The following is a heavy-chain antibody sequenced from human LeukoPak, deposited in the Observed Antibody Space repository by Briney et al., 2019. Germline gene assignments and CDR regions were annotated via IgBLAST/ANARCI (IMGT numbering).Heavy chain of an antibody. CDR2: FDPEDGET. CDR1: GYTLTELS. Sequence: GSVKVSCKVSGYTLTELSMHWVRQAPGKGLEWMGGFDPEDGETIYAQKLQGRVTMTTDTSTSTAYMELRSLRSDDTAVYYCARDRHSMVYYFDYWGQGTLVTVSS. D-gene: IGHD3-10*01. J-gene: IGHJ4*02. V-gene: IGHV1-24*01. CDR3: ARDRHSMVYYFDY.